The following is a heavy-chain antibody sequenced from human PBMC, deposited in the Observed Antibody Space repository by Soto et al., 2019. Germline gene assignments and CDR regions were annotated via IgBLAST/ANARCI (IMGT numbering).Heavy chain of an antibody. CDR1: GYTFTSYY. J-gene: IGHJ4*02. D-gene: IGHD3-10*01. CDR3: ARARPYGSGSYHYFDY. V-gene: IGHV1-46*01. CDR2: ISPSGGST. Sequence: QVQLVQSGAEVKKPGASVKVSCKTSGYTFTSYYIHWVRQAPGQGLEWMGIISPSGGSTSYAQRFQGRVTLTNDTSTSTVYMELSSLRSEDTAIYYCARARPYGSGSYHYFDYWGLGTLVTVSS.